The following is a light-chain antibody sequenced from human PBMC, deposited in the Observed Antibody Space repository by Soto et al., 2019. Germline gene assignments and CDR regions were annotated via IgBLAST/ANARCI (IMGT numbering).Light chain of an antibody. CDR1: QSINFN. CDR2: AAF. V-gene: IGKV3-15*01. J-gene: IGKJ1*01. Sequence: EIVMTQSPATLSVSPGERATLSCRASQSINFNLAWYQQKPGQTPRLLIYAAFTRATGIPARISGSGSVTEFALTISSLQSEDFAVYYCQQYNSWPRTFGQGTKVEIK. CDR3: QQYNSWPRT.